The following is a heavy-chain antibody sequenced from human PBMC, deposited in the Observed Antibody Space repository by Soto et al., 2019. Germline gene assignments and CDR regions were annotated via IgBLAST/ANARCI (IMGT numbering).Heavy chain of an antibody. CDR1: GGSISSSSYY. J-gene: IGHJ5*02. V-gene: IGHV4-39*01. CDR3: ARHRVGITMIVVVITDSWFDP. D-gene: IGHD3-22*01. Sequence: SETLSLTCTVSGGSISSSSYYWGWIRQPPGKGLEWIGSIYYSGSTYYNPSLKSRVTISVDTSKNQFSLKLSSVTAADTAVYYCARHRVGITMIVVVITDSWFDPWGQGTLVTVSS. CDR2: IYYSGST.